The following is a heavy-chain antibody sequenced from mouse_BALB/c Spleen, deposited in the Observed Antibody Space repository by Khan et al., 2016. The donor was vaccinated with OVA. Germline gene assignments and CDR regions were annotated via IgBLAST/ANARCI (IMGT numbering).Heavy chain of an antibody. J-gene: IGHJ3*01. CDR3: ARKSYMFGLTY. V-gene: IGHV2-2*01. CDR2: IRSGGNT. D-gene: IGHD1-3*01. Sequence: QVQLKQSGPGLVQPSQNLSITCTVSGFSLDTYGVHWVRQSPGKGLEWLGVIRSGGNTDYNAASISRQSIIKDNSKSQALFQMISPEGDDTAMYYCARKSYMFGLTYWGQGTLVTVSA. CDR1: GFSLDTYG.